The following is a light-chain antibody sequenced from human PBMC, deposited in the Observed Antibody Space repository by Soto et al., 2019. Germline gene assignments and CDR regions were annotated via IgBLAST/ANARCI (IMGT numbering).Light chain of an antibody. CDR1: SSDVGAYNF. Sequence: QSALTQPASVSGSPGQSITISCTGTSSDVGAYNFVSWHQQHPGKAPTLMIYNVYDRPSGISYRFSGSKSGNTASLTISGLQGADEAGYYCSAYSVSRTYVFGTGTKGTVL. V-gene: IGLV2-14*03. CDR2: NVY. J-gene: IGLJ1*01. CDR3: SAYSVSRTYV.